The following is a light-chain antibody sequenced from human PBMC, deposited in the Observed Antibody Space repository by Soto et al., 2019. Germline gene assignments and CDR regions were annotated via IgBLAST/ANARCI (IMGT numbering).Light chain of an antibody. CDR1: IGHSSYI. V-gene: IGLV4-60*03. Sequence: QLVLTQSSSASASLGSSVKRTCTLSIGHSSYIIAWHQQQPGKAPRYLMKLEGSGSYNKGSGVPDRFSGSSSGADRYLTISSLQSEDEADYYCETWDSNTRVFGGGTKVTV. CDR3: ETWDSNTRV. CDR2: LEGSGSY. J-gene: IGLJ2*01.